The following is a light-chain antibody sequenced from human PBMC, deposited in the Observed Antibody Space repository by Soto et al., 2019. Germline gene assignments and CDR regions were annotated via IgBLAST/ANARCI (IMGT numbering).Light chain of an antibody. CDR2: AVN. CDR1: SSDVGDYNY. J-gene: IGLJ3*02. CDR3: CSYAGSYTWV. Sequence: QSALTQPRSVSGSPGQSVTISCTGTSSDVGDYNYVSWYQQHPGKAPKLLIYAVNMRPLGVPDRFSGSKSGNTASLTISGLQAEDEADYSCCSYAGSYTWVFGGGTKLTVL. V-gene: IGLV2-11*01.